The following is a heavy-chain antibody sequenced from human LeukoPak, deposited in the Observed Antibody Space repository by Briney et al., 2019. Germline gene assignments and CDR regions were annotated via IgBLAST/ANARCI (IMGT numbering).Heavy chain of an antibody. J-gene: IGHJ4*02. D-gene: IGHD2-2*01. V-gene: IGHV3-30*02. CDR2: IRYDGNNK. CDR3: AKDRLIVPAASSFDY. CDR1: GFTFSSYG. Sequence: GGSLRLSCAASGFTFSSYGMHWVRQAPGKGLEWVAFIRYDGNNKNYADSVRGRFTISRDNSKNTVYLQMNSLRAEDTAVYYCAKDRLIVPAASSFDYRGQGTLVTVSS.